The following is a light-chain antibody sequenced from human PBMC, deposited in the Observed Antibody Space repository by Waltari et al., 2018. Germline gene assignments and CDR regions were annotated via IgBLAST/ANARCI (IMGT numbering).Light chain of an antibody. CDR1: QSVSRT. CDR3: QKYGRLPAT. Sequence: EIVLTQSPGTLSLSPGERATLSCRASQSVSRTLAWYQQKPGQAPRLLIYDASTRATGIADRFSGSGSGTDFSLTISRLESEDFAVYYCQKYGRLPATFVQGTKVEIK. J-gene: IGKJ1*01. V-gene: IGKV3-20*01. CDR2: DAS.